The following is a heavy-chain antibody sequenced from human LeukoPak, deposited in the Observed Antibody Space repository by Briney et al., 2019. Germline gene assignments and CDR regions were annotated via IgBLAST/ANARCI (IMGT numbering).Heavy chain of an antibody. Sequence: PGGSLRLSCAASGFTFSSYAMHWVRQAPGQGLEWMGWINPNSGGTNYAQKFQGRVTMTRDTSISTAYMELSRLRSDDTAVYYCARDWAAAIGGAFDIWGQGTMVTVSS. CDR3: ARDWAAAIGGAFDI. J-gene: IGHJ3*02. CDR2: INPNSGGT. CDR1: GFTFSSYA. V-gene: IGHV1-2*02. D-gene: IGHD2-2*01.